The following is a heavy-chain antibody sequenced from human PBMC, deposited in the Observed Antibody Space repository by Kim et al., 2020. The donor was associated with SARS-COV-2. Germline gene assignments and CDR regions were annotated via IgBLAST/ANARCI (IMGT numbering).Heavy chain of an antibody. D-gene: IGHD3-16*01. V-gene: IGHV3-74*01. J-gene: IGHJ4*02. CDR3: ARPLYDYVWGTY. Sequence: NNSNSVEGRLSISRDNAKNTLYLQMTSLRAEDTAIYYCARPLYDYVWGTYWGQGTLVTVSS.